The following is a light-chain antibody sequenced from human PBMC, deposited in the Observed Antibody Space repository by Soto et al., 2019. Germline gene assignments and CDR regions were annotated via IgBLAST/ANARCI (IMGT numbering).Light chain of an antibody. CDR1: QSVSGF. Sequence: EIVLTQSPATLSLSPGERATLSCRASQSVSGFLAWYQQKPGQAPRLLIYDASNRVTGIPVRFSGSGSGTDFPLTISSLEPEDFAVYYCQQRGNWPWTFGQGTKVEIK. CDR3: QQRGNWPWT. V-gene: IGKV3-11*01. J-gene: IGKJ1*01. CDR2: DAS.